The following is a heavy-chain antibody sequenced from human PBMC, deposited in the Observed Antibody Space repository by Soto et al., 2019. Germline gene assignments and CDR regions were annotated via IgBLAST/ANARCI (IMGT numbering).Heavy chain of an antibody. CDR3: HGYGY. J-gene: IGHJ4*02. D-gene: IGHD5-12*01. CDR1: GFSVTANY. CDR2: IYSGGST. V-gene: IGHV3-53*01. Sequence: EVQMEESGGGLKQAGGSLRLSGEVSGFSVTANYMSWVRQAPEKGLEWVSVIYSGGSTYYVDSVKGRFSISRDISKNTLYLQMKSLRAEETAVYYCHGYGYWGQGTLVTVSS.